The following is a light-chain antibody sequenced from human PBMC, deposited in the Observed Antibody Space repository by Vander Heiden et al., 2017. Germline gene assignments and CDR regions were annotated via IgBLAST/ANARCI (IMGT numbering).Light chain of an antibody. Sequence: QSVLTQPPSASGTPGQRLTISCSGSSSNIGSNTVNWYQQLPGTAPKLLIYNNNQRPSGVPDRFSGSKSGTSASLAISGLQSEDEANYYCAAWDDSLNGVVFGGGTKLTVL. CDR3: AAWDDSLNGVV. V-gene: IGLV1-44*01. CDR1: SSNIGSNT. CDR2: NNN. J-gene: IGLJ2*01.